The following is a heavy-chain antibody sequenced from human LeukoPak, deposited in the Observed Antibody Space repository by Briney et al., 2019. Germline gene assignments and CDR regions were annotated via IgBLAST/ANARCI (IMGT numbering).Heavy chain of an antibody. CDR2: ISGSGGST. D-gene: IGHD2-21*02. J-gene: IGHJ4*02. Sequence: QPGGSLRLSCAASGFTFSSYAMSWVRQAPGKGLEWVSAISGSGGSTYYADSVKGRFTISRDNSKNTLYLQMNSLRAEDTAVYYCAISSVTAIPPQTNFDYWGQGTLVTVSS. CDR1: GFTFSSYA. CDR3: AISSVTAIPPQTNFDY. V-gene: IGHV3-23*01.